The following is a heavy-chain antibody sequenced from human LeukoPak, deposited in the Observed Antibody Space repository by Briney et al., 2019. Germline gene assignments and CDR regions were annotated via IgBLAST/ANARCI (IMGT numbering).Heavy chain of an antibody. CDR2: IYYSGST. V-gene: IGHV4-39*01. D-gene: IGHD3-10*01. CDR3: ARRPVRVRAVDV. CDR1: GGSISSSSYY. J-gene: IGHJ6*02. Sequence: SETLSLTCTVSGGSISSSSYYWGWIRQPPGKGLEWIGSIYYSGSTYYNPSLKSRVTISVDTSKNQFSLKLSSVTAADTAVYYCARRPVRVRAVDVWGQGTTVTVSS.